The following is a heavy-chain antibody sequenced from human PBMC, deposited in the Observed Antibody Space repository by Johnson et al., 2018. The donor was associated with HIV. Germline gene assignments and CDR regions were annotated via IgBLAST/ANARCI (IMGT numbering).Heavy chain of an antibody. V-gene: IGHV3-30*04. Sequence: QVQLVESVGGVVQPGRSLRLSCAASGFTFSSYAMHWVRQAPGKGLEWVAVISYDGSNKYYAYSVRGRFTISRDNSKNTLYLQMNSLRAEDTAVYYWARDGIGRGIVGANDAFDIWGQGTMVTVSS. J-gene: IGHJ3*02. CDR3: ARDGIGRGIVGANDAFDI. CDR2: ISYDGSNK. CDR1: GFTFSSYA. D-gene: IGHD1-26*01.